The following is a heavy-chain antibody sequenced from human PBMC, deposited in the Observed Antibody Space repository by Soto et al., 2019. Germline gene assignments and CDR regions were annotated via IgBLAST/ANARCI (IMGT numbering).Heavy chain of an antibody. J-gene: IGHJ5*02. Sequence: QVQLVQSGAEVKKPGSSVKVSCKASGGTFSSYAISWVRQAPGHGLEWMGGIIPIFGTANYAQKFQGRVTITADKSTSTTYMELSSLRSEDTAVYYCARYRWELWMGDGWFDPWGQGTLVTVSS. CDR2: IIPIFGTA. V-gene: IGHV1-69*06. D-gene: IGHD1-26*01. CDR1: GGTFSSYA. CDR3: ARYRWELWMGDGWFDP.